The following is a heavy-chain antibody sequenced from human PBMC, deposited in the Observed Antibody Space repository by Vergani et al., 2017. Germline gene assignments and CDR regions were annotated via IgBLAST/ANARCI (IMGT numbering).Heavy chain of an antibody. V-gene: IGHV1-2*02. CDR2: INPNGDAT. Sequence: QVQLVQSGAELKKPGASVRVSCKASGFIFTDYYIHWMRQAPGQGLEWIGWINPNGDATHYAQNFRGRVTLTRDTSSTTAYMDLASLTSDDTGIYYCARDHQGPTTLDYWGQGSLVTVSS. CDR1: GFIFTDYY. J-gene: IGHJ4*02. D-gene: IGHD1-26*01. CDR3: ARDHQGPTTLDY.